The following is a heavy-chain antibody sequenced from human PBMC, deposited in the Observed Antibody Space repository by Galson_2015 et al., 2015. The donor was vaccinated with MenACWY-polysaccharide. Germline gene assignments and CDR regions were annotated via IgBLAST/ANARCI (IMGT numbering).Heavy chain of an antibody. J-gene: IGHJ4*02. CDR3: AKESQSGYGDFDY. CDR2: ISGSGGST. Sequence: SLRLSCAASGFTFSSYAMSWVRQAPGKGLEWVSLISGSGGSTCYADSVKGRFTTSRDNSKNTLYLQMNSLRAEDTAVYYCAKESQSGYGDFDYWGQGTLVTVSS. D-gene: IGHD5-12*01. V-gene: IGHV3-23*01. CDR1: GFTFSSYA.